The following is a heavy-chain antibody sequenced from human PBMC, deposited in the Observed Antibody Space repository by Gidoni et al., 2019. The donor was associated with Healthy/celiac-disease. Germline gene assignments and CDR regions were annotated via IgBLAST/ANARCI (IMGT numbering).Heavy chain of an antibody. J-gene: IGHJ6*02. Sequence: EVQLVESGGGLVKPGGPLRPPCAASGSTFSSYSMNWVRQAPGKGLEWVSSISSSSSYIYYADSVKGRFTISRDNAKNSLYLQMNSLRAEDTAVYYCARDWGIAAAVVYYGMDVWGQGTTVTVSS. CDR2: ISSSSSYI. CDR3: ARDWGIAAAVVYYGMDV. CDR1: GSTFSSYS. D-gene: IGHD6-13*01. V-gene: IGHV3-21*01.